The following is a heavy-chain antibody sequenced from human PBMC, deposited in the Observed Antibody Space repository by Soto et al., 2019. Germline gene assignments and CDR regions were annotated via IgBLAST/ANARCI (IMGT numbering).Heavy chain of an antibody. J-gene: IGHJ4*02. CDR2: ISGSGGST. D-gene: IGHD3-22*01. CDR3: AKDGPYYYDSSGYSPGDY. V-gene: IGHV3-23*01. Sequence: EVQLLESGGGLVQPGGSLRLSCAASGFTFSSYAMSWVRQAPGKGLEWVSAISGSGGSTYYADSVKGRFTISRDNSKNTLYLQMNSLRAEDTAEYYCAKDGPYYYDSSGYSPGDYWGQGTLVTVSS. CDR1: GFTFSSYA.